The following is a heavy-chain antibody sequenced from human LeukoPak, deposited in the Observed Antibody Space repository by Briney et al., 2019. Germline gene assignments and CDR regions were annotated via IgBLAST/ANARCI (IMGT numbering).Heavy chain of an antibody. J-gene: IGHJ6*02. CDR1: GFTFSSYG. CDR2: IWYDGSNK. V-gene: IGHV3-33*01. D-gene: IGHD6-13*01. Sequence: PGRSLRLSCAASGFTFSSYGIHWVRQAPGKGLEWVAFIWYDGSNKYYADSVKGRFTISRDNSKNTLYLQMNGLRAEDTAVYYCARGQPPSYYDMDVWGQGTTVTVSS. CDR3: ARGQPPSYYDMDV.